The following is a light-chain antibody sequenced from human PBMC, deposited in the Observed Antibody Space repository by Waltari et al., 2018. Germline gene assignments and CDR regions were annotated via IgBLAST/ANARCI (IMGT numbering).Light chain of an antibody. CDR1: SSNVGGYHD. Sequence: QSALTQPASVSGSPGQSITISCTGTSSNVGGYHDVYWYQKHPGKAPKLMLSYVSNRPSGVSKRFSGSKSGNTASLTISGLQAEDEADYYCSSYTSSSTPVFGGGTKLTVL. V-gene: IGLV2-14*01. CDR3: SSYTSSSTPV. J-gene: IGLJ2*01. CDR2: YVS.